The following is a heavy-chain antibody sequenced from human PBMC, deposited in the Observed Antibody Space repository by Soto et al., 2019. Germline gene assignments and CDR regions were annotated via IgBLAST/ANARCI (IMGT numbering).Heavy chain of an antibody. V-gene: IGHV3-48*02. D-gene: IGHD6-13*01. CDR2: ISSSSSTI. CDR3: ARDNEFLAAAGTYYYYYGMDV. J-gene: IGHJ6*02. CDR1: GFTFSSYS. Sequence: GGSLRLSCAASGFTFSSYSMNWVRQAPGKGLEWVSYISSSSSTIYYADSVKGRFTISRDNAKNSLYLQMNSLRDEDTAVYYCARDNEFLAAAGTYYYYYGMDVWGQGTTVTVSS.